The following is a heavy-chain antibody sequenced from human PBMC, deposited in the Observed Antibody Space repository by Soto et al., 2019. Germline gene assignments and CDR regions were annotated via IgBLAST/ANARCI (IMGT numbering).Heavy chain of an antibody. J-gene: IGHJ3*02. D-gene: IGHD3-3*01. V-gene: IGHV5-51*01. CDR3: ARPDYTHDVWYHTYDM. Sequence: PGESLTISCNGFDYTFAAYWIVCMRQMPLERLEWMGVINPRVFDVIYSALFEGPVTISPDKSINAGFLQWGSLKASNTAMYYCARPDYTHDVWYHTYDMWCQGAMVTISS. CDR2: INPRVFDV. CDR1: DYTFAAYW.